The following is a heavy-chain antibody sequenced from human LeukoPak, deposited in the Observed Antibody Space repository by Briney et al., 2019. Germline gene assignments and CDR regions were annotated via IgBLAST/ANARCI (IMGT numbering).Heavy chain of an antibody. D-gene: IGHD1-14*01. CDR3: AARPRMPPRFDF. J-gene: IGHJ4*02. Sequence: GRSLRLSCAGSGFTFSSYPMSWVRQAPGKGLQWVSAIGNGGGTAYYADSVKGRFTISRDNSKSKLYLQMDSLRAEDTAIYYCAARPRMPPRFDFWGLGTLVTVSS. V-gene: IGHV3-23*01. CDR1: GFTFSSYP. CDR2: IGNGGGTA.